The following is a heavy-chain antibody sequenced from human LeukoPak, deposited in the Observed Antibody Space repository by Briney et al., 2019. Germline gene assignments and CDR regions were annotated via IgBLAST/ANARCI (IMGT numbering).Heavy chain of an antibody. J-gene: IGHJ3*02. Sequence: SETLSLTCTVSGGSVSSGSYYWSWIRQPPGKGLEWIGYIYSSGSTNYNPSLKSRVTISVDTSKNQFSLELCSVTAADTAVCYCARDVIVGVVAANDIWGQGTMVTVSS. CDR1: GGSVSSGSYY. CDR3: ARDVIVGVVAANDI. V-gene: IGHV4-61*01. D-gene: IGHD2-15*01. CDR2: IYSSGST.